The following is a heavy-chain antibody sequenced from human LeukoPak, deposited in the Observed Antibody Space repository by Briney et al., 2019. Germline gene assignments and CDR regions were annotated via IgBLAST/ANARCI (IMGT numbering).Heavy chain of an antibody. D-gene: IGHD6-19*01. V-gene: IGHV4-59*01. CDR1: GGSISSYY. CDR3: ARNLLYSSGWYGAYYYYYMDV. Sequence: SETLSLTCTVSGGSISSYYWSWIRQPPGKGLEWIGYIYYSGSTNYNPSLKSRATISVDTSKNQFSLKLSSVTAADTAVYYCARNLLYSSGWYGAYYYYYMDVWGKGTTVTVSS. CDR2: IYYSGST. J-gene: IGHJ6*03.